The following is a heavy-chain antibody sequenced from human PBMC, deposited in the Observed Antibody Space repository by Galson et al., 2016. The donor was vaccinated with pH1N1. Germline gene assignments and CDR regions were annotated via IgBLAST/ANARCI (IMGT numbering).Heavy chain of an antibody. CDR2: INPNSGGT. CDR1: GYIFTDHY. CDR3: TTQDKNWFAS. J-gene: IGHJ5*01. Sequence: SVKVSCKASGYIFTDHYIHWVRQAPGQGLEWMGWINPNSGGTKYAQKFQGRVTMTRDTSISTVYMDLKSLKFDDTAVYYCTTQDKNWFASWGQGTLVSVSS. V-gene: IGHV1-2*02.